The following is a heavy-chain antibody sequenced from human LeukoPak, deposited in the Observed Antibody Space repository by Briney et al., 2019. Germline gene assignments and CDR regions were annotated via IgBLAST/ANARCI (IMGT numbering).Heavy chain of an antibody. D-gene: IGHD3-16*01. Sequence: GGSLRLSCAASGFTFSSYAMSWVRQAPGKGLEWVSAISGSGGSTYYADSVKGRFTISRDNSKNTVSLQMNSLRGEDTAVYYCAKDDAWGRYKDWGQGTLVTVSS. CDR1: GFTFSSYA. CDR3: AKDDAWGRYKD. V-gene: IGHV3-23*01. CDR2: ISGSGGST. J-gene: IGHJ1*01.